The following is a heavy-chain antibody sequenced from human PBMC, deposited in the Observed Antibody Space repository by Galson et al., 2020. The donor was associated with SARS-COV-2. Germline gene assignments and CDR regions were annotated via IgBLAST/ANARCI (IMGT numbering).Heavy chain of an antibody. V-gene: IGHV4-31*03. D-gene: IGHD3-22*01. Sequence: TLSLTCTVSGGSISSGGYSWSWIRQYPGKGLEWIGHIYYSGYPYYNPSLKSRVIISVDTSKNQFSLRLSSVTAADTAMYYCARTQGDDTSGYTNWYFDLWGRGTLVTVSS. CDR1: GGSISSGGYS. J-gene: IGHJ2*01. CDR3: ARTQGDDTSGYTNWYFDL. CDR2: IYYSGYP.